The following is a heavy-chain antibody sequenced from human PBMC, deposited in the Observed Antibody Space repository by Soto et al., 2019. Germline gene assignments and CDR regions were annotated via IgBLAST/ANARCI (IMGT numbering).Heavy chain of an antibody. CDR3: ARSNAYNDVWSGYFDY. CDR1: GGSVSSGSYY. J-gene: IGHJ4*02. CDR2: IYYSGST. Sequence: SETLSLTCTVSGGSVSSGSYYWSWIRKPPGKGLEWIGYIYYSGSTKYNPSLKSRVTISVDTSKNQFSLKLSSVTAADTAVYYCARSNAYNDVWSGYFDYWGQGTLVTVSS. D-gene: IGHD3-3*01. V-gene: IGHV4-61*01.